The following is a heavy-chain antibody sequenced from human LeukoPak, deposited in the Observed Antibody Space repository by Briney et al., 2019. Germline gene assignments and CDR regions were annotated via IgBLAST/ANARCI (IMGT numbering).Heavy chain of an antibody. Sequence: GGSLRLSCAASGFTFSSYWMSWVRQAPGKGLEWVANIKQDGSEKYYVDSVKGRFTISRDNAKNSLYLQMNSLRAEDTALYYCAKDNIPYYYGSGSNNWFDPWGQGTLVTVSS. CDR1: GFTFSSYW. J-gene: IGHJ5*02. V-gene: IGHV3-7*03. CDR2: IKQDGSEK. CDR3: AKDNIPYYYGSGSNNWFDP. D-gene: IGHD3-10*01.